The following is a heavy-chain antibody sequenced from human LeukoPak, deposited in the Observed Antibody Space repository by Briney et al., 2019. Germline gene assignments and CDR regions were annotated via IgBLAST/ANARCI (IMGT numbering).Heavy chain of an antibody. V-gene: IGHV1-2*06. CDR3: ARAMEPIAVAGTGVDY. Sequence: ASVKVSCTASGYTFTGYYMHWVRQAPGQGLEWMGRINPNSGGTNYAQKFQGRVTMTRDTSISTAYMELSRLRSDDTAVYYRARAMEPIAVAGTGVDYWGQGTLVTVSS. D-gene: IGHD6-19*01. J-gene: IGHJ4*02. CDR2: INPNSGGT. CDR1: GYTFTGYY.